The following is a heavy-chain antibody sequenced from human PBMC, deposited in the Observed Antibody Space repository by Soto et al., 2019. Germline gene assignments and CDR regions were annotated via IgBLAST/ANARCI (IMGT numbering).Heavy chain of an antibody. V-gene: IGHV3-23*01. CDR2: ITNSGDRT. Sequence: VGSLRLSCAASGFTFGSYAMTWGRQAPGKGLEWVASITNSGDRTEYEFFVEGRFTISRDNSNNMLYLKMKNLRAGDTALYYCAKETSGDWGYMDVWGRGTTVTVSS. J-gene: IGHJ6*03. D-gene: IGHD2-21*02. CDR3: AKETSGDWGYMDV. CDR1: GFTFGSYA.